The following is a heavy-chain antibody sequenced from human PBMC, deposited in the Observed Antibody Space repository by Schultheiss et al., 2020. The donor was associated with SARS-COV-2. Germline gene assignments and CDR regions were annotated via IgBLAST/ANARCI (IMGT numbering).Heavy chain of an antibody. J-gene: IGHJ4*02. D-gene: IGHD3-10*01. CDR1: GYSFTSYW. Sequence: GESLKISCKGSGYSFTSYWIGWVRQMPGKGLEWMGIIYPGDSDTRYSPSFQGQVTISADKSISTAYLQWNSLKASDTAIYFCARQANYGLFDYWGQGTLVTVSS. CDR3: ARQANYGLFDY. V-gene: IGHV5-51*01. CDR2: IYPGDSDT.